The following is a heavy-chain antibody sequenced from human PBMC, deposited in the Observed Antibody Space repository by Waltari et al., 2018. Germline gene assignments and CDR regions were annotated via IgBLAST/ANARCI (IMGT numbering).Heavy chain of an antibody. CDR3: ARTWGTVLAAGYYFDY. CDR1: GYSFTSSW. V-gene: IGHV5-51*01. CDR2: IYPGDCDT. Sequence: EVQLVQSGAEVKKPGESLKISCKGSGYSFTSSWIGWVRQMPGKGLEWKGIIYPGDCDTRYSPAFQSQVTISAEKSISTAYLQWSSLKASDTAMYYCARTWGTVLAAGYYFDYWGQGTLVTVSS. J-gene: IGHJ4*02. D-gene: IGHD6-13*01.